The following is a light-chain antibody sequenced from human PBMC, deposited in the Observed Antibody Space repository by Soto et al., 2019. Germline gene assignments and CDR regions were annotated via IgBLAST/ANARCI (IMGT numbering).Light chain of an antibody. CDR2: EVT. V-gene: IGLV2-14*01. CDR1: SSDVGAYIY. J-gene: IGLJ1*01. CDR3: CSYTSSRTYV. Sequence: QSALTQPASVSGSAGQSITISCTGTSSDVGAYIYVSWYQHHPGKAPKVMIYEVTNRPSGVSDRFSGSKSGNTASLTISGLQAEDEADYYCCSYTSSRTYVFGTGTKVTVL.